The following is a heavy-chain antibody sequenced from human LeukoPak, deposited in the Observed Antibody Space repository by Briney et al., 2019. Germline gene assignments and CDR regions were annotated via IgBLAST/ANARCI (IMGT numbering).Heavy chain of an antibody. Sequence: ASVKVSCTASGYTFTDYYIHWMRQAPGQGLEWMGWINPKRGVTTYAQKFQGRVTMTRDTSITTAYMELTRLRSDDTPIYYCVRERSYGDYGNAFDVWGQGTKVTVSS. V-gene: IGHV1-2*02. CDR2: INPKRGVT. J-gene: IGHJ3*01. D-gene: IGHD4-17*01. CDR3: VRERSYGDYGNAFDV. CDR1: GYTFTDYY.